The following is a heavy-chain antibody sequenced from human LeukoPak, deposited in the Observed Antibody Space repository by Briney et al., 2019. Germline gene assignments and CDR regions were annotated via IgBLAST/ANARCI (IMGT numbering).Heavy chain of an antibody. D-gene: IGHD1-26*01. CDR2: INSNSGAR. J-gene: IGHJ4*02. CDR3: ARGRGGATTGLDH. CDR1: GYTFNGYY. V-gene: IGHV1-2*02. Sequence: ASVKVSCKASGYTFNGYYMHWVRQAPGQGLESMGWINSNSGARNYAQKFRGRVTMSRDTSINTAYMELSRLTSDDTAVYYCARGRGGATTGLDHWGQGALVTVSS.